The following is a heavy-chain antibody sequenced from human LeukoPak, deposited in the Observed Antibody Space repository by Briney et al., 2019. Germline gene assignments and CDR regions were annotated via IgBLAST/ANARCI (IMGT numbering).Heavy chain of an antibody. D-gene: IGHD6-13*01. CDR2: ISGSGGGT. CDR3: AKDPDPYKIAAAGTPDY. J-gene: IGHJ4*02. V-gene: IGHV3-23*01. CDR1: GFTFSSYA. Sequence: PGGSLRLSCAASGFTFSSYAMSWVRQAPGKGLEWVSAISGSGGGTYYADSVKGRFTISRDNSKNTLYLQMNSLRAEDTAVYYCAKDPDPYKIAAAGTPDYWGQGTLVTVSS.